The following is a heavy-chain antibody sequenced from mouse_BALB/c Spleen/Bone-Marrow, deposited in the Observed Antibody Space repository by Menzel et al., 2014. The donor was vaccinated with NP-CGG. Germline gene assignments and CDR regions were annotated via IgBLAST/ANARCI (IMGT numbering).Heavy chain of an antibody. Sequence: VQLQQSGPGLVQPSESLSITCTGSGFSLSSYGVHWVRQRPGKGLEWLGAIWRDGSTYYNAAFMSRLSITRDNSKSQVFFKMNSQQPDDTAIYCCAKNLMGYFDVWGAGTTVTVSS. CDR3: AKNLMGYFDV. CDR1: GFSLSSYG. V-gene: IGHV2-5*01. J-gene: IGHJ1*01. CDR2: IWRDGST.